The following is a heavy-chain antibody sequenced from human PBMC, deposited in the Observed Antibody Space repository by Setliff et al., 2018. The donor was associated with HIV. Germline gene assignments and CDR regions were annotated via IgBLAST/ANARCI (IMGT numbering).Heavy chain of an antibody. CDR3: ARDGCDSNRCYVYNWFDP. V-gene: IGHV1-3*01. CDR1: GYTFTSHT. J-gene: IGHJ5*02. Sequence: GASVKVSCKTSGYTFTSHTIHWVRQAPGQGLEWMGWINAGNGNTKYSQKFQCRVTITRDTSATTAFMELSSLTSEDTAVYYCARDGCDSNRCYVYNWFDPWGQGTLVTVSS. D-gene: IGHD2-2*01. CDR2: INAGNGNT.